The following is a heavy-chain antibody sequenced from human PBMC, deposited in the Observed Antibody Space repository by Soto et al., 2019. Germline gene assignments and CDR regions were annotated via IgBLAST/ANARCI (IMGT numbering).Heavy chain of an antibody. CDR1: GFTFTTFT. CDR2: ISSDSRHI. J-gene: IGHJ3*02. CDR3: AREPGIYDGSGNYYSEGFDI. D-gene: IGHD3-22*01. V-gene: IGHV3-21*01. Sequence: GGSLRLSCAVSGFTFTTFTMSWVRQAPGKGLEWVSSISSDSRHIYYRDSVRGRFTVSRDSAKKSVFLQMSSLRVEDTAVYYCAREPGIYDGSGNYYSEGFDIWGQGTMVTVSS.